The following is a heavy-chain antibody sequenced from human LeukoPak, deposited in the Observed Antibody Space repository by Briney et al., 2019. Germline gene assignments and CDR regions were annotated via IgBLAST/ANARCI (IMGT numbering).Heavy chain of an antibody. CDR1: GFTFSSYA. J-gene: IGHJ4*02. CDR2: ISGSGGST. D-gene: IGHD6-19*01. V-gene: IGHV3-23*01. Sequence: GGSLRLSCAASGFTFSSYAMSWVRQAPGKGLDWVSAISGSGGSTYYADSVKGRFTISRDNSKNTLYLQMNSLRAEDTAVYYCAKGTADRADTWGNIAVAGWGQGTLVTVSS. CDR3: AKGTADRADTWGNIAVAG.